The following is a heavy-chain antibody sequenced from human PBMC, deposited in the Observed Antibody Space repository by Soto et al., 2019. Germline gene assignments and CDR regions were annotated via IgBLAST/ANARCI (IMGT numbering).Heavy chain of an antibody. J-gene: IGHJ6*02. CDR1: GCTFSDYY. V-gene: IGHV3-11*03. D-gene: IGHD4-4*01. Sequence: GSLSLSWPAAGCTFSDYYMRWIRPAPGRWLEWVSYSLSSSSYTNYTDSVKGRFTISRNNAKNPLNLQMNSLRAEDTAIYYCARNQRPTETFYYYYGMDVWGQGTTVTVSS. CDR2: SLSSSSYT. CDR3: ARNQRPTETFYYYYGMDV.